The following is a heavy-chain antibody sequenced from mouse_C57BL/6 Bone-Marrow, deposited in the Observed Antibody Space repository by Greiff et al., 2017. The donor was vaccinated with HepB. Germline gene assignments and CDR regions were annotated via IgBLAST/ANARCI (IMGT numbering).Heavy chain of an antibody. CDR2: IYPGSGST. J-gene: IGHJ2*01. CDR3: ARRSLHGSSLSYFDY. Sequence: VQLQQPGAELVKPGASVKMSCKASGYTFTSYWITWVKQRPGQGLEWIGDIYPGSGSTNYNEKFKSKATLTVDTSSSTAYMQLSSLTSEDSAVYYCARRSLHGSSLSYFDYWGQGTTLTVSS. D-gene: IGHD1-1*01. V-gene: IGHV1-55*01. CDR1: GYTFTSYW.